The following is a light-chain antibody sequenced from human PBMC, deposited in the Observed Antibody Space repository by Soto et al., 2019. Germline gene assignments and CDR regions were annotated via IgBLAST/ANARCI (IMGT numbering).Light chain of an antibody. J-gene: IGKJ3*01. CDR1: QSVGSNY. Sequence: EIVLTQSPGTLSLSPGERATLYCRASQSVGSNYLAWYQQKPGQAPRVLIYGASSRATGIPDRFSGSGSGAGFTLTLSRLEPEGFSVYYCQQYTTSPFTFGPGTKVDIK. CDR2: GAS. CDR3: QQYTTSPFT. V-gene: IGKV3-20*01.